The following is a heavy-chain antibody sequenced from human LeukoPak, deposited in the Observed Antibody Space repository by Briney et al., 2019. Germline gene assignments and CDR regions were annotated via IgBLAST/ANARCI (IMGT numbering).Heavy chain of an antibody. V-gene: IGHV1-24*01. CDR2: FDPEDGET. CDR1: GNTFTSYY. CDR3: ATGTPIPGYSSGWYKGFDP. D-gene: IGHD6-19*01. J-gene: IGHJ5*02. Sequence: GASVKVSCKASGNTFTSYYMHWVRQAPGKGLEWMGGFDPEDGETIYAQKFQGRVTMTEDTSTDTAYMELSSLRSEDTAVYYCATGTPIPGYSSGWYKGFDPWGQGTLVTVSS.